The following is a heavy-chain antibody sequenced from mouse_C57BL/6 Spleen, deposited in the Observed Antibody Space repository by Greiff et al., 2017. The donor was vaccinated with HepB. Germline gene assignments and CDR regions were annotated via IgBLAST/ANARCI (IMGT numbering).Heavy chain of an antibody. J-gene: IGHJ4*01. Sequence: QVQLQQPGAELVKPGASVKLSCKASGYTFTSYWMHLVKQRPGQGLEWIGMIHPNSGSTNYNEKFKSKATLTVDKSSSTAYMQLSSLTSEDSAVYYCAREGNYYGSSYPRAMDYWGQGTSVTVSS. D-gene: IGHD1-1*01. CDR1: GYTFTSYW. CDR3: AREGNYYGSSYPRAMDY. CDR2: IHPNSGST. V-gene: IGHV1-64*01.